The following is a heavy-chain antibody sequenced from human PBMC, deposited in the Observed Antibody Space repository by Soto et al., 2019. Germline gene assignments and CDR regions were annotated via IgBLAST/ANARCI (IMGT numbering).Heavy chain of an antibody. V-gene: IGHV1-8*01. CDR1: GYTFTSYE. J-gene: IGHJ4*02. Sequence: QVQLVQSGAEVKKPVASVKVSCEASGYTFTSYEINGVRQATGQGLEWMGWMNPTSGNTGYAQKIQGRVTMIRNTSVSTAYMELSSLRSEDTAVYYCAREKSYGYDDYWGKGTLVTVSS. CDR2: MNPTSGNT. D-gene: IGHD5-18*01. CDR3: AREKSYGYDDY.